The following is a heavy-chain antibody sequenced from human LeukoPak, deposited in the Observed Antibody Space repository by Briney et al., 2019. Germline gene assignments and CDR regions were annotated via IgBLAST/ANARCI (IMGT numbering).Heavy chain of an antibody. CDR1: GFTFDDYG. CDR3: ARDLRHPDAFDI. CDR2: INWNGGST. Sequence: PGGSLRLSCAASGFTFDDYGMSWVRQVPGKGLEWVSGINWNGGSTGYADSVKGRFTISRDNAKNSLYLQMNSLRAEDTALYYCARDLRHPDAFDIWGQGTMVTVSS. J-gene: IGHJ3*02. V-gene: IGHV3-20*04. D-gene: IGHD6-25*01.